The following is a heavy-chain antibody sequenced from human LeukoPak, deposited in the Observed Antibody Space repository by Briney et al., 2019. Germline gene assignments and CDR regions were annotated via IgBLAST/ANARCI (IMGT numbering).Heavy chain of an antibody. J-gene: IGHJ4*02. CDR3: ARVSLGTAMVHYYFDY. D-gene: IGHD5-18*01. CDR2: IIPIFGTA. V-gene: IGHV1-69*06. CDR1: GGTFSSYA. Sequence: SVKVSCKASGGTFSSYAISWVRQAPGQGLEWMGGIIPIFGTANYAQKFQGRVTITADKSTSTAYMELSSLRSEDTAVYYCARVSLGTAMVHYYFDYWGQGTLVTVSS.